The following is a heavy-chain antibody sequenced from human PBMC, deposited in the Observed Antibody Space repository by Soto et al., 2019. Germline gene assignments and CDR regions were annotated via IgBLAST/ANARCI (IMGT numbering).Heavy chain of an antibody. CDR3: AKEGGPYGRNLDY. V-gene: IGHV3-23*01. Sequence: EVQLLESGGGLVQPGGSLRLSWAASGFTFSRYAMSWVRQAPGKGLEWVSAISGSGGSTYYADSVKGRFTISRDNSKNTLYLQMNSLRAEDTAVYYCAKEGGPYGRNLDYWGQGTLVTVSS. CDR1: GFTFSRYA. D-gene: IGHD4-17*01. CDR2: ISGSGGST. J-gene: IGHJ4*02.